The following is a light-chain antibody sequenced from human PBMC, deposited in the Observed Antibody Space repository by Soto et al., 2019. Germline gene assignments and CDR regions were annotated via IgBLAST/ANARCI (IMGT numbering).Light chain of an antibody. CDR1: SSDVGGYNY. V-gene: IGLV2-8*01. CDR3: SSYVATKSYV. J-gene: IGLJ1*01. Sequence: QSALTQPPSASGSPGQSVTISCTGTSSDVGGYNYVSWYQQHPGKAPKLLIYEVSKRPSGDPDRFSGSKSGNTASLTVSGLQSEDEADYYCSSYVATKSYVFGTGTKVTVL. CDR2: EVS.